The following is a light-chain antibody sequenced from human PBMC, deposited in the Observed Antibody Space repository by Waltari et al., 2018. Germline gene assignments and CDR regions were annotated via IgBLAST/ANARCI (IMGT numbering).Light chain of an antibody. CDR1: QSVGNR. CDR2: GAS. V-gene: IGKV3-15*01. J-gene: IGKJ5*01. CDR3: QQYNNWPPKIT. Sequence: EIVMTQSPATLSMSPGERATLSCRASQSVGNRLSWYQQKPGQRPRLLIYGASTRATGIPARFSGSGSGTEFTLSSSSLQSEDFALYYCQQYNNWPPKITFGQGTRLEIK.